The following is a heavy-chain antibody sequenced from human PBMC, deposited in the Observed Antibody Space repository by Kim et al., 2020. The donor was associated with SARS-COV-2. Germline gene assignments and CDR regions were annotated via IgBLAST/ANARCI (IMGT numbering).Heavy chain of an antibody. J-gene: IGHJ4*02. Sequence: SVEGRFTLSKDNSKNTMYLQKNSLRAEDTAVYYCARDCGYSGYCQGCGYWGQGTLVTVAA. CDR3: ARDCGYSGYCQGCGY. D-gene: IGHD5-12*01. V-gene: IGHV3-21*04.